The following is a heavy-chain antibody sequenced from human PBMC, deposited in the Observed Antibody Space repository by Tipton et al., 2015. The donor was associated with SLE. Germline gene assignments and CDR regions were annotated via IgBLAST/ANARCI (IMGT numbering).Heavy chain of an antibody. CDR3: ARDAGLVGTGATPLGY. CDR1: GASISSGAIY. CDR2: ISYSGGT. J-gene: IGHJ4*02. D-gene: IGHD5-24*01. V-gene: IGHV4-31*03. Sequence: TLSLTCSVSGASISSGAIYWSWFRHHPGKGLEWIGYISYSGGTYYNPSLGSRLTISVDTSKDQFSLRLTSVTAADTAVYYCARDAGLVGTGATPLGYWGQGTLVAASS.